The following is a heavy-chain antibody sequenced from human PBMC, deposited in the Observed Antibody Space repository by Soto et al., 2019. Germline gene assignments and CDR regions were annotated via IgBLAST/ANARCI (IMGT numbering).Heavy chain of an antibody. D-gene: IGHD5-18*01. CDR2: IKSKTDGGTT. J-gene: IGHJ4*02. CDR1: GFTFSNAW. CDR3: TTGGDTAMVPDY. V-gene: IGHV3-15*01. Sequence: EVQLVESGGGLVKPGGSLRLSCAASGFTFSNAWMSWVRQAPGKALEWVGRIKSKTDGGTTDYAAPVKGRFTISRDDLRNTLYLQMNSLKTEDTAVYYCTTGGDTAMVPDYWGQGTLVTVSS.